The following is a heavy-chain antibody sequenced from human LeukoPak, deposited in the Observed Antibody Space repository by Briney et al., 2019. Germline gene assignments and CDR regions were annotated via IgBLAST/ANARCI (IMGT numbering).Heavy chain of an antibody. CDR3: ARGPSGYHNT. CDR1: GFTFSGYW. CDR2: IKQDESEA. V-gene: IGHV3-7*01. D-gene: IGHD5-12*01. J-gene: IGHJ4*02. Sequence: PGGSLRLSCAASGFTFSGYWMSWVRQAPGKGLEWVANIKQDESEAYYVDSVKGRFTISRDNAKNSLYLQMNSLRAEDTAVYYCARGPSGYHNTGGQGTLVTVSS.